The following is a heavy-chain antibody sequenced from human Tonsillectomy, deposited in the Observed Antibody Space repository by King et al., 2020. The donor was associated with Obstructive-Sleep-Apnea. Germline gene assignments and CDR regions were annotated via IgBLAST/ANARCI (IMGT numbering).Heavy chain of an antibody. D-gene: IGHD2-2*01. J-gene: IGHJ3*02. Sequence: VQLVESGGGLVQPGGSLKLSCAASGFSFRGSAMHWVRQASGKGLEWVCRVRNKAFNYATTYAASVKGRFTISRNDSKSTAYLQMNSLKTEDTAVYFCTTLDQLLPTGDAFDIWGQGTTVTVSS. CDR3: TTLDQLLPTGDAFDI. CDR1: GFSFRGSA. V-gene: IGHV3-73*01. CDR2: VRNKAFNYAT.